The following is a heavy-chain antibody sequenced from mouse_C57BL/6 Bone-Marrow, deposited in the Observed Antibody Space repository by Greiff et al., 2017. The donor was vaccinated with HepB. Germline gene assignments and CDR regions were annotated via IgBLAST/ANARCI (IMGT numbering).Heavy chain of an antibody. Sequence: EVQGVESGGGLVKPGGSLKLSCAASGFTFSSYAMSWVRQTPEKRLEWVATISDGGSYTYYPDNVKGRFTISRDNDKNNLYLQMSHLKSEDTAMYYCARGIYYYGSSYEAMDYWGQGTSVTVSS. CDR1: GFTFSSYA. CDR2: ISDGGSYT. CDR3: ARGIYYYGSSYEAMDY. V-gene: IGHV5-4*01. J-gene: IGHJ4*01. D-gene: IGHD1-1*01.